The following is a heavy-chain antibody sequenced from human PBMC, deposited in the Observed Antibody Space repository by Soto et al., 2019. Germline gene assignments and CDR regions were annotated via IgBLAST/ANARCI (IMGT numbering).Heavy chain of an antibody. CDR2: INPNSGGT. V-gene: IGHV1-2*02. CDR1: GYTFTGYY. Sequence: ASVKVSCKASGYTFTGYYMHWVRQAPGQGLEWMGWINPNSGGTNYAQKFQGRVTMTRDTSISTAYMELSRLRSDDTAVYYCARELVPSASHYYYYGMDVWGQRTTVTVSS. J-gene: IGHJ6*02. CDR3: ARELVPSASHYYYYGMDV. D-gene: IGHD2-2*01.